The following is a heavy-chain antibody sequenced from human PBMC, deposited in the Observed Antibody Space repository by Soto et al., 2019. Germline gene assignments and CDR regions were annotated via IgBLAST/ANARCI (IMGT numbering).Heavy chain of an antibody. Sequence: SVKVSCKASGGTFSSYAISWVRQAPGQGLEWMGGIIPIFGTANYAQKFQGRVTITADESTSTAYMELSSLRSEDTAVYYCARTALYGSGSYSFYYYGMDVWGQGTTVTVSS. J-gene: IGHJ6*02. CDR3: ARTALYGSGSYSFYYYGMDV. D-gene: IGHD3-10*01. CDR1: GGTFSSYA. V-gene: IGHV1-69*13. CDR2: IIPIFGTA.